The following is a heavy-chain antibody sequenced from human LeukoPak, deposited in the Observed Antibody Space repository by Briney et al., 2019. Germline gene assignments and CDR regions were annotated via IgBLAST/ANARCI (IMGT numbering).Heavy chain of an antibody. CDR2: ISASGDVT. J-gene: IGHJ3*01. D-gene: IGHD1-1*01. CDR3: AKSLFTSATGTGRAFHV. CDR1: GFTFSKFP. V-gene: IGHV3-23*01. Sequence: GGSLRLSCAASGFTFSKFPMGWVRQAPGRGLEWVSAISASGDVTFYADSLRGRFTISRDNSKSTLYLQMNGLRAEDTAIFYCAKSLFTSATGTGRAFHVWGQGTRVTVSS.